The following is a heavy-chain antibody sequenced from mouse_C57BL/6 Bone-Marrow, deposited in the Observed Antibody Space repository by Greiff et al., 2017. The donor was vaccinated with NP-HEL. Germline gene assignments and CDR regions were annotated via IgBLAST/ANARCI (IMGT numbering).Heavy chain of an antibody. V-gene: IGHV2-5*01. CDR2: IWRGGST. J-gene: IGHJ4*01. D-gene: IGHD1-1*01. Sequence: QVQLQQSGPGLVQPSQSLSITCTVSGFSLTSYGVHWVRQSPGKGLEWLGVIWRGGSTDYNAAFMSRLSITKDNSQSQVFFKMNSLQADDTAIYYCAKKPYYYGSSYYAMDYWGQGTSVTVSS. CDR1: GFSLTSYG. CDR3: AKKPYYYGSSYYAMDY.